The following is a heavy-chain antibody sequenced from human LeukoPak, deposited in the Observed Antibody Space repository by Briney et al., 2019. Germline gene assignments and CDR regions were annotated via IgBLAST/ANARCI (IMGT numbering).Heavy chain of an antibody. V-gene: IGHV4-38-2*01. CDR2: IYHSGST. Sequence: SETLSPTCAVSGNSISSGYYWGWIRQPPGKGLEWIGSIYHSGSTYYNPSLKSRVTISVDTSKNQFSLKLSSVTAADTAVYYCARHVCGGGSCYSFDYWGQGTLVTVSS. D-gene: IGHD2-15*01. CDR3: ARHVCGGGSCYSFDY. J-gene: IGHJ4*02. CDR1: GNSISSGYY.